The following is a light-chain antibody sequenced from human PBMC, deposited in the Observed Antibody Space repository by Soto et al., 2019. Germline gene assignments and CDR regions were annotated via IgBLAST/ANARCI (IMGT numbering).Light chain of an antibody. CDR1: QSVRSN. J-gene: IGKJ1*01. CDR2: GAS. Sequence: DIVMTQSPATLSASPGERATLSCRASQSVRSNLAWYQQKPGQAPRLLIYGASTRATGIPARFSGSGSGTDFTLTISSMQSEDFEVYYCQQHNNWHPGGTFGRGTKVEIK. CDR3: QQHNNWHPGGT. V-gene: IGKV3-15*01.